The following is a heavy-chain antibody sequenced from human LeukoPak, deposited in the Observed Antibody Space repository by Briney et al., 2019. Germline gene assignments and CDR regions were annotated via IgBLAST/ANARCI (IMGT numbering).Heavy chain of an antibody. CDR2: IKQDGSEK. Sequence: GGSRRLSCAASGFTFSSYWMSWVRQAPGKGLEWVANIKQDGSEKYYVDSVKGRFTISRDNAKNSLYLQMNSLRAEDTAVYYCARVVGATVGNYYYYMDVWGKGTTVTVSS. D-gene: IGHD1-26*01. J-gene: IGHJ6*03. V-gene: IGHV3-7*01. CDR3: ARVVGATVGNYYYYMDV. CDR1: GFTFSSYW.